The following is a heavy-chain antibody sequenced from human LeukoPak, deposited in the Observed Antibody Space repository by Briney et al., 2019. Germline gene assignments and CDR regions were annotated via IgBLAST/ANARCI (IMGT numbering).Heavy chain of an antibody. Sequence: ASVKVSCTASGYTFTGYYMHWVRQAPGQGLEWMGWINPNSGGTNYAQKFQGRVTMTRDTSISTAYMELSRLRSDDTAVYYCARGPRSAYYYGSGSWGHYWGQGTLVTVSS. CDR3: ARGPRSAYYYGSGSWGHY. V-gene: IGHV1-2*02. CDR2: INPNSGGT. D-gene: IGHD3-10*01. CDR1: GYTFTGYY. J-gene: IGHJ4*02.